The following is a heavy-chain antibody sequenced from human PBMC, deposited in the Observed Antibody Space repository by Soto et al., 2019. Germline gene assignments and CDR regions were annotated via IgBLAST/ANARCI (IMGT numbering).Heavy chain of an antibody. Sequence: LRMSCAASRFPFNHYAISCVRHAPGKGLEWVSAISGSGGSTYYADSVKGRFTISRHNSKNTLYLQMNSLRAEDTAVYYCAKRRSSSWYRAGDFDYWGQGTLVTVSA. CDR1: RFPFNHYA. V-gene: IGHV3-23*01. J-gene: IGHJ4*02. CDR2: ISGSGGST. D-gene: IGHD6-13*01. CDR3: AKRRSSSWYRAGDFDY.